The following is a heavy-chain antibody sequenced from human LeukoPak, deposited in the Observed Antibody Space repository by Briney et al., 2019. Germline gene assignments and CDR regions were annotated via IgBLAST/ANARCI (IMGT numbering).Heavy chain of an antibody. Sequence: GGSLRLSCAASGFTFSIYGMHWVRQAPGKGLEWVAVIWYDGSNEIYADSVEGRFTISRDNSKNTLYLQMDSLRDEDTAVYYCAREIRSRWYYIESWGQGTLVTVSS. D-gene: IGHD2-15*01. V-gene: IGHV3-33*01. J-gene: IGHJ4*02. CDR3: AREIRSRWYYIES. CDR2: IWYDGSNE. CDR1: GFTFSIYG.